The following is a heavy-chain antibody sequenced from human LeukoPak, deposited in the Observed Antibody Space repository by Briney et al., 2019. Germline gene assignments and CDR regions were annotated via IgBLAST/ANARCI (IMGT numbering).Heavy chain of an antibody. CDR1: GFTFSSYG. V-gene: IGHV3-30*02. J-gene: IGHJ4*02. Sequence: PGGSLRLSCAASGFTFSSYGMHWVRQAPGKGLEWVAFIRYGGSNKYYADSAKGRFTISRDNSKNTLYLQMNSLRAEDTAVYYCAKEQDTAMAIDYWGQGTLVTVSS. CDR3: AKEQDTAMAIDY. CDR2: IRYGGSNK. D-gene: IGHD5-18*01.